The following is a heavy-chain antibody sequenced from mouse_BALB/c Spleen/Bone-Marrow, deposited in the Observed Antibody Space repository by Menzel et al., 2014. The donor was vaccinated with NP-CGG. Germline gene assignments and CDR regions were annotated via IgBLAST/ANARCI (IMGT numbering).Heavy chain of an antibody. CDR2: IRTKVDNHAT. V-gene: IGHV6-6*01. CDR1: GFTFSDAW. D-gene: IGHD2-2*01. CDR3: TPHGSFAF. J-gene: IGHJ3*01. Sequence: DVMLVESGGGLVQPGGSMKLSCAASGFTFSDAWMDWVRQSPEKGLEWVAEIRTKVDNHATYYAESVKGMFTISRDDSKRSVYLQMNSLSAEDTGIYYCTPHGSFAFWGQGTLVTVSA.